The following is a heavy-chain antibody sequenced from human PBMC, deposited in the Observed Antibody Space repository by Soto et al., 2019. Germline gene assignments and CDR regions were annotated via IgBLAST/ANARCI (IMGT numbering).Heavy chain of an antibody. J-gene: IGHJ5*02. CDR1: WGSFSSYY. Sequence: LSLTCTVSWGSFSSYYCNWVRKSAGKGLEWIGRIYPSGSTTYNPSLKSRLTMSVDTSKNQFSLRLTSMTAADTAVDYCARGRSEGVQGAMDTWGQGPLVTV. CDR2: IYPSGST. D-gene: IGHD2-2*01. V-gene: IGHV4-4*07. CDR3: ARGRSEGVQGAMDT.